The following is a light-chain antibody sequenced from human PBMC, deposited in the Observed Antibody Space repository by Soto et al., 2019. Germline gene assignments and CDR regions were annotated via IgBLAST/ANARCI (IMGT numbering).Light chain of an antibody. CDR1: QSISSY. CDR2: AAS. J-gene: IGKJ1*01. V-gene: IGKV1-39*01. CDR3: QQSYSIPWT. Sequence: SVGDRVTITCRASQSISSYLNWYQQKPGKAPKVLIYAASSLQSGIPSRFSGSGSGTDFTLTISSLQPEDFATYYCQQSYSIPWTFGQGTKVDIK.